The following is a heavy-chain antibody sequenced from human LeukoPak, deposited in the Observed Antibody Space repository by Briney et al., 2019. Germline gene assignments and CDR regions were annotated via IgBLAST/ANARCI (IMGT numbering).Heavy chain of an antibody. V-gene: IGHV4-34*01. D-gene: IGHD3-10*01. J-gene: IGHJ4*02. CDR1: GGSFSGYY. CDR2: INHSGST. CDR3: ARGRKDYYGSGSYTRYFDY. Sequence: SETLSLTCAVYGGSFSGYYWSWIRQPPGKGLEWIGEINHSGSTNYNPSLKSRVTISVDTSKNQFSLKLSSVTAADTAVYYCARGRKDYYGSGSYTRYFDYWGQGTLVTVSS.